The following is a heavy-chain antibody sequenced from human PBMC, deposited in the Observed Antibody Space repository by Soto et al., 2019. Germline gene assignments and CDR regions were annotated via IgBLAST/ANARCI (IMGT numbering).Heavy chain of an antibody. D-gene: IGHD3-16*01. CDR3: ARGLGGRMDD. V-gene: IGHV1-69*08. CDR2: IIPILAET. Sequence: QVQLVQSGAEVKKPGSSVRVSCKASGTIFSSYTISWVRQAPGQGLEWMGRIIPILAETNSAQKFHGRVTLAXDKSTNTAYMQRNSLRLEDTAVYYCARGLGGRMDDWGQGTTVTVSS. CDR1: GTIFSSYT. J-gene: IGHJ6*02.